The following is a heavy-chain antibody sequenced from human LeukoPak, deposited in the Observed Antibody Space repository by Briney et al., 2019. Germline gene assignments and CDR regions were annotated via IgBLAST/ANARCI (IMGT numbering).Heavy chain of an antibody. CDR3: TRTYSSGWLNYFDY. CDR1: GITFSGSA. D-gene: IGHD6-19*01. J-gene: IGHJ4*02. V-gene: IGHV3-73*01. CDR2: IRSKANSYAT. Sequence: AGGSLRLSCAASGITFSGSAMHWVRQASGKGLEWVGRIRSKANSYATAYAASVKGRFTISRDDSKNTAYLQMNSLKTEDTAVYYCTRTYSSGWLNYFDYWGQGTLVTVSS.